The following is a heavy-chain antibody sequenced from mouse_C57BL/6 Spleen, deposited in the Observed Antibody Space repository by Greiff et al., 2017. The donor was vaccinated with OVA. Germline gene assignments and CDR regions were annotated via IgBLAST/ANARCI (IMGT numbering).Heavy chain of an antibody. CDR3: ARSLDYGNSAWFAY. CDR1: GYTFTSYW. CDR2: IYPGSGST. J-gene: IGHJ3*01. D-gene: IGHD2-1*01. Sequence: QVQLQQPGAELVKPGASVKMSCKASGYTFTSYWITWVKQRPGQGLEWIGDIYPGSGSTNYNEKFKSKATLTVDTDSSTAYMQLSSLTSDDSAVYYCARSLDYGNSAWFAYWGQGTLVTVSA. V-gene: IGHV1-55*01.